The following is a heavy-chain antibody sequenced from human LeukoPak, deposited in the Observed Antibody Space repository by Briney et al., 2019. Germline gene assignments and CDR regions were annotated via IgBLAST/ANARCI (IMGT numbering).Heavy chain of an antibody. Sequence: GGSLRLSCAASGFTFSTYAMHWVRQALGKGLEYISAISDNGDTTYSANSVKGRFTSSRDNSKNTLYLQMGSLRVEDMAVYYCTRNLPPALYYFDYWGQGTLVTVSS. CDR2: ISDNGDTT. V-gene: IGHV3-64*01. CDR1: GFTFSTYA. J-gene: IGHJ4*02. CDR3: TRNLPPALYYFDY.